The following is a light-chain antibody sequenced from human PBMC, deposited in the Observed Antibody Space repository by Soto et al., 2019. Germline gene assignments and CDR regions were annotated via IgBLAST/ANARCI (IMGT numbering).Light chain of an antibody. CDR2: EVT. CDR1: SNNY. Sequence: QSALTQPPSASGXLXQXVTXSCTGFSNNYVSWYQQHPGKAPKLMIYEVTKRPSGVPDRFSGSKSGDTASLTVSGLQAEDEADYYCNSYAGNNNVLFGGGTKLTVL. V-gene: IGLV2-8*01. J-gene: IGLJ2*01. CDR3: NSYAGNNNVL.